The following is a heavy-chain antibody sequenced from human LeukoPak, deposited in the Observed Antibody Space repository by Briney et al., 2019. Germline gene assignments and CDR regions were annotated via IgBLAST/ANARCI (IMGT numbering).Heavy chain of an antibody. D-gene: IGHD3-16*02. J-gene: IGHJ6*03. Sequence: GGSLRLSCAASGFTFSSYSMNWVRQAPGKGLEWVSAITGSGGSTYYADSVKGRFTISRDNSKNTLFLQMNSLTAEDTAVYYCAKDPSSSYYFYMDVWGKGTTVTVSS. V-gene: IGHV3-23*01. CDR2: ITGSGGST. CDR1: GFTFSSYS. CDR3: AKDPSSSYYFYMDV.